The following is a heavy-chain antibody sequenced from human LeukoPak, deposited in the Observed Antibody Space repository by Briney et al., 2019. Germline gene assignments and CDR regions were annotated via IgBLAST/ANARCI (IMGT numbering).Heavy chain of an antibody. CDR2: INPTGGT. V-gene: IGHV1-2*02. CDR3: ARDLGWSSSH. CDR1: GYAFTGHN. D-gene: IGHD6-6*01. J-gene: IGHJ4*02. Sequence: ASVKDSCKASGYAFTGHNMNWVRLAPGQGLEWMGWINPTGGTNYAQKFQDRVTMTRDTSINTAYMELSGLRSDDTAVYYCARDLGWSSSHWGQGTLVTVSS.